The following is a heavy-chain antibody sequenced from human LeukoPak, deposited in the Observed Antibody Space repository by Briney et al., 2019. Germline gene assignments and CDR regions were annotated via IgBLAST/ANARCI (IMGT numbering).Heavy chain of an antibody. Sequence: SGTLSLTCAVYGGSFSGYYWSWIRQPPGKGLEWIGEINHSGSTNYNPSLKSRVTISVDTSKNQFSLKLSSVTAADTAVYYCARFNDFWGGYKEGHDYWGQGTLVTVSS. CDR3: ARFNDFWGGYKEGHDY. D-gene: IGHD3-3*01. V-gene: IGHV4-34*01. CDR2: INHSGST. J-gene: IGHJ4*02. CDR1: GGSFSGYY.